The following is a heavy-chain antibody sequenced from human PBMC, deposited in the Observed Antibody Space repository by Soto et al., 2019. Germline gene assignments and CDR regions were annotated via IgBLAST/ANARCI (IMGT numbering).Heavy chain of an antibody. CDR1: GGSISSGGYY. J-gene: IGHJ4*02. V-gene: IGHV4-31*03. CDR2: IYYSGST. Sequence: QVQLQESGPGLVKPSQTLSLTCTVSGGSISSGGYYWSWIRQHPGKGLEWIGYIYYSGSTYYNPSLMRRVTISVDTSKNHFSLKLSSVTAAATAVYYCAAVWDGDYEAQDYWGQGTLVTVSS. CDR3: AAVWDGDYEAQDY. D-gene: IGHD4-17*01.